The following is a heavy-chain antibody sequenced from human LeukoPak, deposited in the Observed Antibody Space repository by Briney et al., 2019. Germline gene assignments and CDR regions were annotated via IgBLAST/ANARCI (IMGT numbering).Heavy chain of an antibody. CDR2: INPNGGST. Sequence: GASVKVSCKASGYTFTSYYMHWVRQAPGQGLEWMGIINPNGGSTSYAQKFQGRVTMTRERSTSTVYMELSSLRSEDTAMYYCARDRGVPADEPSDNWFDPWGQGTLVTVSS. CDR3: ARDRGVPADEPSDNWFDP. CDR1: GYTFTSYY. V-gene: IGHV1-46*01. D-gene: IGHD2-2*01. J-gene: IGHJ5*02.